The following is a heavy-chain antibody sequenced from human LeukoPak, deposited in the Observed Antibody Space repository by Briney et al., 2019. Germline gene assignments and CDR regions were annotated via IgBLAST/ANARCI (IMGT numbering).Heavy chain of an antibody. V-gene: IGHV4-59*01. Sequence: SETLSLTCTVSGGSISSYYWSWIRQPPGKGLEWIGYIYYSGSTNYNPSLKSRVTISVDTSKNQFSLKLSSVTAADTAVYYCAREAEAAAGHDAFDIWGQGTMVTVSS. CDR2: IYYSGST. CDR3: AREAEAAAGHDAFDI. J-gene: IGHJ3*02. D-gene: IGHD6-13*01. CDR1: GGSISSYY.